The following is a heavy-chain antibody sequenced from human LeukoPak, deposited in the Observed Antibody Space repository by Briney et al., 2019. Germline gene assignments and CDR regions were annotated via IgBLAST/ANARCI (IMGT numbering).Heavy chain of an antibody. Sequence: QAGGSLRLSCAASGFSFSSFGMHWVRQAPGKGLDWVAFIRYDGSKKYYADSVKGRFTISRDSSKNTLYLQMNSLRAEDTAVYYCARGHPYFWSGYFYYWGPGTLVTVSS. CDR1: GFSFSSFG. CDR2: IRYDGSKK. CDR3: ARGHPYFWSGYFYY. D-gene: IGHD3-3*01. J-gene: IGHJ4*02. V-gene: IGHV3-30*02.